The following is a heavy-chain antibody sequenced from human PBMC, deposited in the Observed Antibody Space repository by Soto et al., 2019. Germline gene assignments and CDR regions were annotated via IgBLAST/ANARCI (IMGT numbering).Heavy chain of an antibody. Sequence: GGSLRLSCAASGFTFSSYAMTWVRQAPGKGLEWVSTTGATGRTTYYADSVKGRFTVSRDNSKNTLDLQMSNLRAEDTAVYYCATVHNTSRPFDYWGQGTLVTVYS. D-gene: IGHD1-20*01. J-gene: IGHJ4*02. CDR1: GFTFSSYA. V-gene: IGHV3-23*01. CDR3: ATVHNTSRPFDY. CDR2: TGATGRTT.